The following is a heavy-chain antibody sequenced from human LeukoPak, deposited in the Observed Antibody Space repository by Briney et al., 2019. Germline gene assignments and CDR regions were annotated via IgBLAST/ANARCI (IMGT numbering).Heavy chain of an antibody. CDR1: GGTFSSYT. Sequence: ASVKVSCKASGGTFSSYTISWVRQAPGQGLEWMGRIIPILGIANYAQKFQGRVTITSDKSTSTAYMELSSLRSEDTAVYYCARDVEVAGLRGFDYWGQGTLVTVSS. CDR3: ARDVEVAGLRGFDY. D-gene: IGHD6-19*01. J-gene: IGHJ4*02. CDR2: IIPILGIA. V-gene: IGHV1-69*04.